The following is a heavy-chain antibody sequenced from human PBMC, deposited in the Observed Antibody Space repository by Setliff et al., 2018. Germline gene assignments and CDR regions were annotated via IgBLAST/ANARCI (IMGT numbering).Heavy chain of an antibody. V-gene: IGHV3-7*03. Sequence: PGGSLRLSCAASGFTLSDYWMAWVRQAPGKGLEWVANIKQDGGEKYYADSMKGRFTISRDNAKNSLYLQMNSLSAEDTAVYFCARRNYRTALDYWGQGTLVTASS. J-gene: IGHJ4*02. CDR2: IKQDGGEK. CDR1: GFTLSDYW. D-gene: IGHD3-16*02. CDR3: ARRNYRTALDY.